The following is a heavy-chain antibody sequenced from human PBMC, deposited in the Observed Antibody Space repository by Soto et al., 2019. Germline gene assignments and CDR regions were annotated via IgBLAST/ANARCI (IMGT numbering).Heavy chain of an antibody. CDR2: ISYDGSNK. CDR3: ARDKRDLRFLEWSYYFDY. V-gene: IGHV3-30-3*01. D-gene: IGHD3-3*01. CDR1: GFTFSSYA. Sequence: GGSLRLSCADSGFTFSSYAMHWVRQAPGKGLEWVAVISYDGSNKYYADSVKGRFTISRDNSKNTLYLQMNSLRAEDTAVYYCARDKRDLRFLEWSYYFDYWGQGTLVTVS. J-gene: IGHJ4*02.